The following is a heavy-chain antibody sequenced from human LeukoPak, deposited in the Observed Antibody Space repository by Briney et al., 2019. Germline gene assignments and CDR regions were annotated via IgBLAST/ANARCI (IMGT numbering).Heavy chain of an antibody. V-gene: IGHV3-23*01. CDR3: TSRYCTTTNCYSFDI. CDR2: ISGGTGST. J-gene: IGHJ3*02. D-gene: IGHD2-2*01. Sequence: GGSLRLSCATSGFTFSTYAMSWVRQAPGKGLEWVSAISGGTGSTYYADSVKGRFTISRDNSKNTLYLQMNSLRVEDTAVYYCTSRYCTTTNCYSFDIWGQGTMVTVSS. CDR1: GFTFSTYA.